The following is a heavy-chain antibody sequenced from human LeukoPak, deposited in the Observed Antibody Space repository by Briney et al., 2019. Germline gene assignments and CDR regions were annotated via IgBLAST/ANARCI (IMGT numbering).Heavy chain of an antibody. V-gene: IGHV3-66*01. Sequence: GGSLRLSCAASGFTVSSNYMSWVRQAPGKGLEWVSVIYSGGSTYYADSVKGRFTISRDNSKNTLYLQMNSLRAEDTAVYYCARDLRGGSYFPYYYYGMDVWGQGTTVTVSS. CDR2: IYSGGST. CDR3: ARDLRGGSYFPYYYYGMDV. D-gene: IGHD1-26*01. CDR1: GFTVSSNY. J-gene: IGHJ6*02.